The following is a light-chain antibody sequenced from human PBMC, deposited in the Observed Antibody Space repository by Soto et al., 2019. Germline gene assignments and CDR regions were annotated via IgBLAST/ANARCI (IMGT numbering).Light chain of an antibody. J-gene: IGLJ1*01. CDR1: SGDVGGYNY. CDR3: SSYAGSNDYV. V-gene: IGLV2-8*01. Sequence: QSALTQPPSASGSPGQSVTISCTATSGDVGGYNYVSWYQQHPGKVPKLMSYEVSKRPSGVPDRFSGSKSGNTVSLTVSGLQAEDEADYYCSSYAGSNDYVFGTGTKVTVL. CDR2: EVS.